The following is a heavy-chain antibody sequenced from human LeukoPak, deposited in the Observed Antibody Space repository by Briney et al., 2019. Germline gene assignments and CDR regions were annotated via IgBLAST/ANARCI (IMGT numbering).Heavy chain of an antibody. Sequence: SETLSLTCDVYGGSFSGFYWNWIRQPPGKVLEWIGEIDHSGSTNYSPSLKSRVTISVDRANNQFSLKLSSVTAADTAFYYCARGRKGGSALWGQGTLVTVSS. V-gene: IGHV4-34*01. D-gene: IGHD3-10*01. J-gene: IGHJ4*02. CDR1: GGSFSGFY. CDR2: IDHSGST. CDR3: ARGRKGGSAL.